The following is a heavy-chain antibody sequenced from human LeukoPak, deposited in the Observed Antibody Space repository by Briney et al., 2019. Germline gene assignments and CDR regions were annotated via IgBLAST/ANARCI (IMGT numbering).Heavy chain of an antibody. J-gene: IGHJ4*02. Sequence: PGGSLRLSCAASGFTFSSYWMSWVRQAPGKGLEWVANIKQDGSEKYYVDSVKGRFTISRYNAKNSLYLQMNSLRAEDTAVYYCARDPLWFGELLGGYFDYWGQGTLVTVSS. V-gene: IGHV3-7*01. CDR3: ARDPLWFGELLGGYFDY. CDR2: IKQDGSEK. CDR1: GFTFSSYW. D-gene: IGHD3-10*01.